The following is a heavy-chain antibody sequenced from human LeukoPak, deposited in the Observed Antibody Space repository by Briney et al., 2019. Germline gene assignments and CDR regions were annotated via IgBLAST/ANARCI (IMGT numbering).Heavy chain of an antibody. CDR2: IRYDGSNK. D-gene: IGHD6-13*01. Sequence: GGSLRLSCAASGFTFSSFGMHWVRQAPGKGLEWISFIRYDGSNKYYTDSVKGRFTISRDNSQNTLYLQMNSLRTEDTALYFCAKDRTMAADGTYFDYWGQGTLVTVSS. CDR3: AKDRTMAADGTYFDY. V-gene: IGHV3-30*02. J-gene: IGHJ4*02. CDR1: GFTFSSFG.